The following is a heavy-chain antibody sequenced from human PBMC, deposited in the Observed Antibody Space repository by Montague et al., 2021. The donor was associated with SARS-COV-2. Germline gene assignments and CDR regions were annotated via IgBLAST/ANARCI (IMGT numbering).Heavy chain of an antibody. V-gene: IGHV4-34*01. CDR1: GGSFHIFS. CDR3: ARGTRVVGFTPGFRG. D-gene: IGHD1-26*01. J-gene: IGHJ4*02. Sequence: SETLSLTCAVYGGSFHIFSWGWIRQSPGKGLEWIGEVDHGGKTNYNPSLKSRVTVSVDTSKNQFSLNLTSVTAADAAMYYCARGTRVVGFTPGFRGWGQGTQVAVSS. CDR2: VDHGGKT.